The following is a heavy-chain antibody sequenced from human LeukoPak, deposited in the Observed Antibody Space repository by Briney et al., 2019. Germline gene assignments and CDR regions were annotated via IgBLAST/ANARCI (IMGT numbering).Heavy chain of an antibody. V-gene: IGHV4-39*01. CDR2: IYYSGST. CDR1: GGSISSSSYY. J-gene: IGHJ4*02. CDR3: ATTGRVIDY. D-gene: IGHD1-14*01. Sequence: PSETLSLTCTVSGGSISSSSYYWGWIRQPPGKGLEWIGSIYYSGSTYYNPSLKSRVTISVDTSKNQVSLKLGSVTAADTAVYYCATTGRVIDYWGQGTLVTVSS.